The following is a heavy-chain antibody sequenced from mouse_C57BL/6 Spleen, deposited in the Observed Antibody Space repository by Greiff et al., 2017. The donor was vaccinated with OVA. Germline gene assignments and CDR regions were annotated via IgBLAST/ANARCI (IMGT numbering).Heavy chain of an antibody. J-gene: IGHJ3*01. V-gene: IGHV5-17*01. CDR3: ARGEDFAY. CDR1: GFTFSDYG. CDR2: ISSGSSTI. Sequence: EVMLVESGGGLVKPGGSLKLSCAASGFTFSDYGMHWVRQAPEKGLEWVAYISSGSSTIYYADTVKGRFTISRDNAKNTLFLQMTSLRSEDTAMYYCARGEDFAYWGQGTLVTVSA.